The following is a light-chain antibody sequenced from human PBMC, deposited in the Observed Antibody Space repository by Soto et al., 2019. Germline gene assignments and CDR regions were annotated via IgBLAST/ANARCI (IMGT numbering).Light chain of an antibody. J-gene: IGLJ3*02. Sequence: QSALTQPASVSGSPGQSITISCIGTSSDIGRYNLVSWYQHHPGKAPKLMIYEDTKRPSGVSNRFSGSKSGNTASLTISGLQAGDEADYYCCSFADSNTFWVFGGGTKLTVL. CDR3: CSFADSNTFWV. V-gene: IGLV2-23*01. CDR2: EDT. CDR1: SSDIGRYNL.